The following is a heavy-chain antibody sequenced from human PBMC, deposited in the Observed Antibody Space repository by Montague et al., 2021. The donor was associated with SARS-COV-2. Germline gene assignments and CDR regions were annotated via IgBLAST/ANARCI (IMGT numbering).Heavy chain of an antibody. CDR2: IYYSGST. J-gene: IGHJ4*02. Sequence: SETLSLTCTVSGGSISSYYWSWIRQPPGKGLEWIGYIYYSGSTNYNPSLKSPVTISLDTSNNHFSLKLSSVTAADTAVYYCASGRLQGVAADTPFDFWGQGTLVTVSS. CDR1: GGSISSYY. D-gene: IGHD2-15*01. CDR3: ASGRLQGVAADTPFDF. V-gene: IGHV4-59*12.